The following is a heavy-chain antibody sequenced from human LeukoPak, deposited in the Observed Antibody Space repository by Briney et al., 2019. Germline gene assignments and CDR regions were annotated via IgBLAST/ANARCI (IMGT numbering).Heavy chain of an antibody. Sequence: ASVKVSCKASGYTFTGYYRHWVRQAPGQGLEWMGWVNPNDGGTNYAQQFQGRVTMTWDTSITTAYMELSSLTSDDTAVYYCARDLDSSWTGYFQPWGQGTLVTVPS. J-gene: IGHJ1*01. V-gene: IGHV1-2*02. CDR1: GYTFTGYY. CDR3: ARDLDSSWTGYFQP. D-gene: IGHD6-13*01. CDR2: VNPNDGGT.